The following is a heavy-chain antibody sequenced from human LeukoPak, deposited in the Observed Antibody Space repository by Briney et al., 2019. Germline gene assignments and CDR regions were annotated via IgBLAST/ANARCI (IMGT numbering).Heavy chain of an antibody. D-gene: IGHD2-2*02. CDR1: GGSISSYY. Sequence: PSETLSLTCTVSGGSISSYYWSWIRQPPGKGLEWIGYIYYSGSTNYNPSLKSRVTISVDTSNNQFSLKLSSVTAADTAVYYCARGDCISTSCYTRDNWFDPWGQGTLVTVSS. CDR2: IYYSGST. CDR3: ARGDCISTSCYTRDNWFDP. V-gene: IGHV4-59*12. J-gene: IGHJ5*02.